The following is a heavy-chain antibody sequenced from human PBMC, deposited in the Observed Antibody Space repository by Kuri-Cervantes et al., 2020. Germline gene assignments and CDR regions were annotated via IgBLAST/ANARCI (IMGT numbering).Heavy chain of an antibody. V-gene: IGHV4-34*01. D-gene: IGHD3-10*01. Sequence: SETLSLTCAVYGGSFSGYYWSWIRQPPGKGLEWIGEINHSGSTNYNPSLKSRVTISVDTSKNQFSLKLSSVTAADTAVYYCARTLLWFGEKIDYWGQGTLVTVSS. CDR2: INHSGST. CDR1: GGSFSGYY. J-gene: IGHJ4*02. CDR3: ARTLLWFGEKIDY.